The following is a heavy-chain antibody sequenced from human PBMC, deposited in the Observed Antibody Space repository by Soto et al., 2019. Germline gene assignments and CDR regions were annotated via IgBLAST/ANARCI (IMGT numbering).Heavy chain of an antibody. D-gene: IGHD3-9*01. Sequence: GASVKVSCKASGYTFTGYYIHWVRQAPGQGLEWMGWINPNSGGTNYAQKFQGWVTMTRDTSISTAYMELSRLRSDDTAVYYCARKSSKYDTLTGKYYYMDVWGKGTTVTVSS. J-gene: IGHJ6*03. V-gene: IGHV1-2*04. CDR1: GYTFTGYY. CDR2: INPNSGGT. CDR3: ARKSSKYDTLTGKYYYMDV.